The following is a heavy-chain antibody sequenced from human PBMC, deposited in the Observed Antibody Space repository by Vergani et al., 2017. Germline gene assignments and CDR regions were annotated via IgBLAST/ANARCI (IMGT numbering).Heavy chain of an antibody. CDR3: ARSIVSRNPPDYFDN. J-gene: IGHJ4*02. CDR1: GYSFTSYW. V-gene: IGHV5-51*01. CDR2: IYPGDSDT. D-gene: IGHD1-14*01. Sequence: EVQLVQSGAEVKKPGESLKISCKGSGYSFTSYWIGWVRQMPGKGLEWMGIIYPGDSDTRYSPSFQGQVTISADKSISTAYLQWSSLKASDTAVYYCARSIVSRNPPDYFDNWGQGTLVTVSS.